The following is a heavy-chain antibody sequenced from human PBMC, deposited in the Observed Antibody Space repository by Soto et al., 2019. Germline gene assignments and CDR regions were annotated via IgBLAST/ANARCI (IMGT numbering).Heavy chain of an antibody. D-gene: IGHD3-10*01. J-gene: IGHJ5*02. CDR2: INAGNGNT. V-gene: IGHV1-3*01. CDR1: GYTFTSYA. CDR3: ARDLRAYYGSGSYYRGHNWFDP. Sequence: GASVKVSCKASGYTFTSYAMHWVRQAPGQRLEWMGWINAGNGNTKYSQKFQGRVTITRDTSASTAYMELSSLRSEDTAVYYCARDLRAYYGSGSYYRGHNWFDPWGQGTLVTVSS.